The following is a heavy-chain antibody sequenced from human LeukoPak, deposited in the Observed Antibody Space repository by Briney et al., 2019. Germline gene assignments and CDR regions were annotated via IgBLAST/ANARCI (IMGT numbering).Heavy chain of an antibody. J-gene: IGHJ4*02. CDR3: AKDRGIAGRPAFDF. D-gene: IGHD6-6*01. CDR1: GFTFSSYA. CDR2: ISGSGGST. Sequence: GGSLRLSCAASGFTFSSYAMSWVRQAPGKGLEWVSVISGSGGSTNYAESVKDRFTISRDNSKNTLYLQMNSLRAEDTAVYYRAKDRGIAGRPAFDFWGQGTLVTVSS. V-gene: IGHV3-23*01.